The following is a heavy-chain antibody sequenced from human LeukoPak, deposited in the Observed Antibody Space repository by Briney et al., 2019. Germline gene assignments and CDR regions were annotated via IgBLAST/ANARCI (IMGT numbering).Heavy chain of an antibody. V-gene: IGHV3-33*01. D-gene: IGHD3-16*02. CDR2: IWYDGSNK. CDR3: ARRYDYVWGSYRYYYYGMDV. J-gene: IGHJ6*04. Sequence: GGSLRLSCAASGFTFSSYGMHWVRQAPGKGLEWVAVIWYDGSNKYYADSVKGRFTTSRDNSKNTLYLQMNSLRAEDTAVYYCARRYDYVWGSYRYYYYGMDVWGKGTTVTASS. CDR1: GFTFSSYG.